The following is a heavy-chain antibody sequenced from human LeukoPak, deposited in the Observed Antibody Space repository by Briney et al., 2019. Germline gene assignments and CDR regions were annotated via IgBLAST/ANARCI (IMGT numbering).Heavy chain of an antibody. J-gene: IGHJ3*02. D-gene: IGHD6-6*01. CDR2: FIPMFNTA. CDR3: ARDRWSSSSSEGALDI. V-gene: IGHV1-69*13. Sequence: SVKVSCKSSGGTFNNHALSWVRQAPGQGLEWMGGFIPMFNTANYAQKFQGRVTITADESATTAYMELSSLRSEDTAVYYCARDRWSSSSSEGALDIWGQGTMVTVSS. CDR1: GGTFNNHA.